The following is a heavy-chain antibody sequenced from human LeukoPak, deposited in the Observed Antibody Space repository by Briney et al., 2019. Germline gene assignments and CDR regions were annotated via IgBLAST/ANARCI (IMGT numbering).Heavy chain of an antibody. J-gene: IGHJ4*02. V-gene: IGHV1-69*05. D-gene: IGHD5-18*01. CDR3: ARAPLGYSYGLAY. Sequence: SVKVSCKASGGTFSSYAISWVRQAPGQGLEWMGRIIPIFGTANYAQKFQGRVTITTDEPTSTAYMELSSLRSEDTAVYYCARAPLGYSYGLAYWGQGTLVTVSS. CDR1: GGTFSSYA. CDR2: IIPIFGTA.